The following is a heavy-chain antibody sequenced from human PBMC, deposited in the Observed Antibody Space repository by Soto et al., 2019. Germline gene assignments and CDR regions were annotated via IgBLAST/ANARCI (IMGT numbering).Heavy chain of an antibody. CDR1: GFTFSSYE. Sequence: EVQLLESGGGLVQPGGSLRLSCVGSGFTFSSYEINWVRQAPGKGLEWVSFISGTGSTIYYADSVEGRFTISRDNAKNSVYLQMDSLRAEDTAIYYCARAVAISSFSDYWGQGALVSVSS. V-gene: IGHV3-48*03. D-gene: IGHD2-21*01. CDR3: ARAVAISSFSDY. CDR2: ISGTGSTI. J-gene: IGHJ4*02.